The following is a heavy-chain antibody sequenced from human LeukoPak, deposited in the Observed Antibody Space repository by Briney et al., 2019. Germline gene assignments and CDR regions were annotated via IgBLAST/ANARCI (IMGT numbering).Heavy chain of an antibody. D-gene: IGHD5-12*01. J-gene: IGHJ4*02. Sequence: GGSLRLSCAASGFTFSSYAMHWVRQAPGKGLEWVSAISGSASSTYHADSVKGRFTISRDNSKNTLYLQMNSLRAEDTAVYYCAKDLSGGYDYFDYWGQGTLVTVSS. CDR2: ISGSASST. V-gene: IGHV3-23*01. CDR3: AKDLSGGYDYFDY. CDR1: GFTFSSYA.